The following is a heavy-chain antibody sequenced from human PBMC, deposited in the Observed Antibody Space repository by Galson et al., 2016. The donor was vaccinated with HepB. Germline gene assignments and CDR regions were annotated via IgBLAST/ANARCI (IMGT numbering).Heavy chain of an antibody. D-gene: IGHD2-8*01. Sequence: SLRLSCAGTGFTFSSFPLHWVRQAPGKGLEWVAVISFDGHEQYYADSVKGRFTTSRDNSRNTLILQMSSLKVEDTAVYLCAGDLPNGWAFDYWGQGTLVTVSS. CDR1: GFTFSSFP. CDR3: AGDLPNGWAFDY. CDR2: ISFDGHEQ. J-gene: IGHJ4*02. V-gene: IGHV3-30*04.